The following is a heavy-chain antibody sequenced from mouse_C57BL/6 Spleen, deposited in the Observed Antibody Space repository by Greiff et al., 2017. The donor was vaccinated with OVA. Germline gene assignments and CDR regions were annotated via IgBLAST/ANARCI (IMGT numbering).Heavy chain of an antibody. Sequence: QVQLQQSGAELVRPGASVTLSCKASGYTFTDYEMHWVKQTPVHGLEWIGAIDPETGGTAYNQKFKGKAILTADKSSSTAYMELRSLTSEDSAVYYCTRCYDYGGYAMDYWGQGTSVTVSS. CDR1: GYTFTDYE. CDR2: IDPETGGT. V-gene: IGHV1-15*01. D-gene: IGHD2-4*01. J-gene: IGHJ4*01. CDR3: TRCYDYGGYAMDY.